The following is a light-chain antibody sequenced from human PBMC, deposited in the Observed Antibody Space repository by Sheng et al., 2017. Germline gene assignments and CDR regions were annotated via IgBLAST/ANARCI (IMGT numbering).Light chain of an antibody. CDR1: QSVPKQY. CDR3: QQFMSHPLT. V-gene: IGKV3-20*01. Sequence: IVLTQSPGTLSLSPGERATLSCRASQSVPKQYLAWYQQSPGRAPRLLIYGASSRATGIPDRFSGSGSGTDFTLTISRLEPEDFATYYCQQFMSHPLTFGGGTKVEIK. J-gene: IGKJ4*01. CDR2: GAS.